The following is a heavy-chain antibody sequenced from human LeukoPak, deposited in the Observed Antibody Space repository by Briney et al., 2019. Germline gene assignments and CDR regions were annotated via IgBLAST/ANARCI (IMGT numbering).Heavy chain of an antibody. J-gene: IGHJ4*02. V-gene: IGHV4-59*12. Sequence: SETLSLTCTVSGGSISSYYWSWIRQPPGKGLEWIGEFYHSGSTNYNPSLKSRVTISVDKSKNQFSLKLSSVTAADTAVYYCARLNNWNDAYWGQGTLVTVSS. D-gene: IGHD1-1*01. CDR1: GGSISSYY. CDR3: ARLNNWNDAY. CDR2: FYHSGST.